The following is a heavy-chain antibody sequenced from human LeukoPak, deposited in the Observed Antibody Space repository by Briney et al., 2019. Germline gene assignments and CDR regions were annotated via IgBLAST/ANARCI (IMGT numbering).Heavy chain of an antibody. CDR3: ARGMLSSTMLNWFDP. V-gene: IGHV4-59*08. Sequence: SETLSLTCTVSGASISSSSWNWIRQPPGKGLEWIGRIYYSGSTNYNPSLKSRVTISVDTSKNQFSLKLSSVTAADTAVYYCARGMLSSTMLNWFDPWGQGTLVTVSS. D-gene: IGHD3-10*01. CDR1: GASISSSS. CDR2: IYYSGST. J-gene: IGHJ5*02.